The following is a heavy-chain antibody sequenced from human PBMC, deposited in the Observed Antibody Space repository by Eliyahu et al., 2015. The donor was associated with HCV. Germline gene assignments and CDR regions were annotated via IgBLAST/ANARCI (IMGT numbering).Heavy chain of an antibody. CDR3: ASGGGGIAVTGTGGWFDP. V-gene: IGHV4-59*01. CDR1: GGSXTXXX. D-gene: IGHD6-19*01. J-gene: IGHJ5*02. Sequence: QVQLQESGPGLVKPSETLSLTCTVXGGSXTXXXWSWIRQPPGKGLEWIGXLHYSGSTNYNPSXKGRVTISVDTSKNQFSLNLTSVTAADTAMYYCASGGGGIAVTGTGGWFDPWGQGTLVTVSS. CDR2: LHYSGST.